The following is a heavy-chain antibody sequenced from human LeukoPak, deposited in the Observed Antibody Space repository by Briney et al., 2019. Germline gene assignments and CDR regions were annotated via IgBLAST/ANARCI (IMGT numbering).Heavy chain of an antibody. J-gene: IGHJ3*02. V-gene: IGHV4-34*01. D-gene: IGHD3-22*01. CDR1: GGSFSGYY. Sequence: SETLSLTCAVYGGSFSGYYWSWIRQPPGKGLEGIGSIYYSGSTYYNPSLKSRVTISVDTSKNQFSLKLSSVTAADTAVYYCARTYYDSSYDAFDIWGQGTMVTASS. CDR3: ARTYYDSSYDAFDI. CDR2: IYYSGST.